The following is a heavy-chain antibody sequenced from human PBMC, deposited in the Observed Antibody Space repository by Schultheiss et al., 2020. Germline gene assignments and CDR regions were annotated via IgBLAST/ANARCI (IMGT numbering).Heavy chain of an antibody. J-gene: IGHJ5*02. Sequence: GESLKISCAASGFTFSSYGMHWVRQAPGKGLEWVAVISYDGSNKYYADSVKGRFTISRDNAKNSLYLQMNSLRDEDTAVYYCARDQGGSSSWTSGWFDPWGQGTLVTVSS. V-gene: IGHV3-30*03. D-gene: IGHD6-13*01. CDR3: ARDQGGSSSWTSGWFDP. CDR1: GFTFSSYG. CDR2: ISYDGSNK.